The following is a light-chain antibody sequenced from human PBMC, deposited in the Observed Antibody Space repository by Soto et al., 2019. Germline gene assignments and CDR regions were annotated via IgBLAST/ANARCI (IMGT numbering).Light chain of an antibody. CDR1: SSDVGAYNY. CDR2: DVS. CDR3: SSYTTSSTYV. J-gene: IGLJ1*01. Sequence: QSALTQPASVSGSPTQSITISCNGTSSDVGAYNYVSWYQQHPGKVPKLMLYDVSNRPSGVSDRFSGSKPGNTASLTISGLQAEDEADYYCSSYTTSSTYVFGTGTKVTVL. V-gene: IGLV2-14*03.